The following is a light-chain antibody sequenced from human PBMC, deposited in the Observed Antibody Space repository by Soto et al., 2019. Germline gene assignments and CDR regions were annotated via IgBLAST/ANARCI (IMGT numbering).Light chain of an antibody. V-gene: IGKV3-20*01. CDR3: QQYGNSPQT. J-gene: IGKJ1*01. CDR2: AAS. Sequence: EIVLTQSPAILSVSPGERATLSSRASQTVSSSFLAWYQQTPGQAPRLIIYAASSRATGIPDRFSGSGSGTDFTLTISRLEPEDVAVYYCQQYGNSPQTFGQGTKVDIK. CDR1: QTVSSSF.